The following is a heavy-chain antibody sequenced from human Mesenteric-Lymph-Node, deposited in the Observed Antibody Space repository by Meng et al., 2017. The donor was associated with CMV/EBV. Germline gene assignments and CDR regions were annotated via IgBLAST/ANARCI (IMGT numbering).Heavy chain of an antibody. V-gene: IGHV1-18*01. CDR3: PRVGDTAPLDY. Sequence: ASVKVSCKASGYTFTSYGISWVRQAPGQGLEWMGWISAYNGNTNYAQKLQGRVTMTTDTSTSTAYMELSSLRSEDTTVYYCPRVGDTAPLDYWGQVTLVTVSS. J-gene: IGHJ4*02. D-gene: IGHD5-18*01. CDR2: ISAYNGNT. CDR1: GYTFTSYG.